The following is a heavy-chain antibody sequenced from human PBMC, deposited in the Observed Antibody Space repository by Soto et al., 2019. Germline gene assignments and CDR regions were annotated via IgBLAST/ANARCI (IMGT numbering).Heavy chain of an antibody. CDR3: AKEDIAYSSGWPFDY. CDR2: ISSNGITT. V-gene: IGHV3-74*01. CDR1: GFTFSTHY. J-gene: IGHJ4*02. D-gene: IGHD6-19*01. Sequence: GGSLRLSCAASGFTFSTHYMDWVRQAPGKGLEWVSLISSNGITTNYADSVKGRFTMSRDNAKNTPYLQMNNLRDEDTAVYYCAKEDIAYSSGWPFDYWGQGTLVTVSS.